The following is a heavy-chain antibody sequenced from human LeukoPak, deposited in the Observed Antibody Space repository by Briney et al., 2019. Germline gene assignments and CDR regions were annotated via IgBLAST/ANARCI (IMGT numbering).Heavy chain of an antibody. D-gene: IGHD2-21*02. CDR2: SWDGGST. CDR3: AKGHIVVVTATPPEGY. V-gene: IGHV3-43*01. J-gene: IGHJ4*02. Sequence: SWDGGSTYYADSVKRRFTISRDNSKNSLYLQMNSLRTEDTALYYCAKGHIVVVTATPPEGYWGQGTLVTVSS.